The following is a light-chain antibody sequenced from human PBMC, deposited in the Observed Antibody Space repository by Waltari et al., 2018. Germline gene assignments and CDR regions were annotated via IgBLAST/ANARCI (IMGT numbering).Light chain of an antibody. CDR3: QNHERLPAT. CDR2: AAS. Sequence: VVLTQSTGPLSLSPGERATLSCRASQSIGRYLVWYQQRPGQAPRLLIYAASTSATGIPDRFSGSGSGTDFTLTISRLEPEDFAVYYCQNHERLPATFGQGTKVEIK. V-gene: IGKV3-20*01. J-gene: IGKJ1*01. CDR1: QSIGRY.